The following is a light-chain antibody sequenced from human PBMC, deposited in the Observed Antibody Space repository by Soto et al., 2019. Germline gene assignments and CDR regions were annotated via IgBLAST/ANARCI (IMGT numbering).Light chain of an antibody. V-gene: IGLV2-11*01. CDR3: CSYTGHTYV. CDR1: SSDVGGYHY. CDR2: DVS. Sequence: QSALTQPRSVSGSPGQSVTMSCTGTSSDVGGYHYVSWYQQHPGKAPKVMIYDVSKRPSGVPDRFSGSKSGNTASLTISGLQAEDEADYYCCSYTGHTYVFGTGTKLTVL. J-gene: IGLJ1*01.